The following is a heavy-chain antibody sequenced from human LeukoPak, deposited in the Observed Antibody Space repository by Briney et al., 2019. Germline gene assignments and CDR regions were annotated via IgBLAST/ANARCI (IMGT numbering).Heavy chain of an antibody. D-gene: IGHD2-8*01. Sequence: SETLSLTCTVSGGSISSYYWSWIRQPPGKGLEWIGYIYYSGSTDYNPSLKSRVTISVDTSKNQFSLKLSSVTAADTAVYYCARSCTNGVCYHFDYWGQGTLVTVSS. V-gene: IGHV4-59*01. CDR2: IYYSGST. CDR1: GGSISSYY. CDR3: ARSCTNGVCYHFDY. J-gene: IGHJ4*02.